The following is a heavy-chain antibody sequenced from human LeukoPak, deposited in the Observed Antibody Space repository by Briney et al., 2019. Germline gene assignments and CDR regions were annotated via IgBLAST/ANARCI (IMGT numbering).Heavy chain of an antibody. Sequence: SETLSLTCAVYGGSFSGYYWSWIRQPPWKGLEWIGEINHSGSTNYNPSLKGRVTISVDTSKNQFSLKLSSVTAADTAVYYCARGRRITTVQGVTATGATMDVWGKGTTVTVSS. CDR2: INHSGST. V-gene: IGHV4-34*01. CDR3: ARGRRITTVQGVTATGATMDV. D-gene: IGHD3-10*01. CDR1: GGSFSGYY. J-gene: IGHJ6*03.